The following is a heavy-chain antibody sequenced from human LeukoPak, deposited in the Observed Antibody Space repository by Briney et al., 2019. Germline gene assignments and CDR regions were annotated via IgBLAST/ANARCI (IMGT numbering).Heavy chain of an antibody. CDR2: IYHSGST. V-gene: IGHV4-38-2*02. D-gene: IGHD3-10*01. Sequence: PSETLSLTCTVSGYSISSGYYWGWIRQPPGKGLEWIGSIYHSGSTYYNPSLKSRVTISVDTSKNQFSLKLSSVTAADTAVYYCARLWALGADRYYFDYWGQGTLVTVSS. CDR3: ARLWALGADRYYFDY. J-gene: IGHJ4*02. CDR1: GYSISSGYY.